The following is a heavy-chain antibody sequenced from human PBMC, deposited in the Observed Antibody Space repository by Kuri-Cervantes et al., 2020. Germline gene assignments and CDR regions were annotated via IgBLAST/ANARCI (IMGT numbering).Heavy chain of an antibody. D-gene: IGHD5-12*01. CDR1: GFTFDDYA. J-gene: IGHJ4*02. CDR3: AKADGGYVNYFDY. Sequence: SLKISCAASGFTFDDYAMHVVRQAPGKGLEWVSGNSWNSGSICYADSVKGRFTICRDNDKNSLYLLMNSLRVDDTALYYCAKADGGYVNYFDYWGQGTLVTVSS. CDR2: NSWNSGSI. V-gene: IGHV3-9*01.